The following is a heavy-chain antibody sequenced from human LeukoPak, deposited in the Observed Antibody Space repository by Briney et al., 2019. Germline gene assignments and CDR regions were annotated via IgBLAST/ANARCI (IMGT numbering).Heavy chain of an antibody. Sequence: PGGSLRLSCAASGFTFSTYWVHWVRHAPGKGLAWVSRITSDGSSTTYADSVKGRFTISRDNTKNTLYLQMKSLRAEDTAVYYCARAVRTYDCSGDYLDAFDIWGQGTTVTVSS. CDR3: ARAVRTYDCSGDYLDAFDI. CDR2: ITSDGSST. J-gene: IGHJ3*02. D-gene: IGHD3-22*01. V-gene: IGHV3-74*01. CDR1: GFTFSTYW.